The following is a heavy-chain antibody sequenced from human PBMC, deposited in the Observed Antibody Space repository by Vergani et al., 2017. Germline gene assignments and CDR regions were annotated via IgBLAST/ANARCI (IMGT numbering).Heavy chain of an antibody. CDR3: ARVGQWLPPPPYPYYFDY. CDR2: IYYSGST. CDR1: GGSISSSSYY. D-gene: IGHD6-19*01. J-gene: IGHJ4*02. Sequence: QLQLQESGPGLVKPSETLSLTCTVSGGSISSSSYYWGWIRQPPGKGLEWIGSIYYSGSTNYNPSLKSRVTISVDTSKNQFSLKLSSVTAADTAVYYCARVGQWLPPPPYPYYFDYWGQGTLVTVSS. V-gene: IGHV4-39*07.